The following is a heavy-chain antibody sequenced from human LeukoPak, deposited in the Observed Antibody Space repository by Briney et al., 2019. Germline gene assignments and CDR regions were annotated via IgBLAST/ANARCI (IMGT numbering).Heavy chain of an antibody. J-gene: IGHJ4*02. D-gene: IGHD2-15*01. CDR1: GYTFTSYG. Sequence: ASVKVSCKASGYTFTSYGISWVRQAPGQGLEWMGWISAYNGNTNYARKLQGRVTMTTDTSTSTAYMELRSLRSDDTAVYYCARVTTGVGIYYFDYWGQGTLVTVSS. CDR2: ISAYNGNT. V-gene: IGHV1-18*01. CDR3: ARVTTGVGIYYFDY.